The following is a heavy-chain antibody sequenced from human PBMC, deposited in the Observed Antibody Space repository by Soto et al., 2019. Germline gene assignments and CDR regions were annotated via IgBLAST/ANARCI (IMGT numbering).Heavy chain of an antibody. V-gene: IGHV3-30*14. CDR2: ISYDGTYK. D-gene: IGHD5-12*01. CDR1: GGTFNNFA. CDR3: ANEVDVAFSSLQYGMDV. J-gene: IGHJ6*02. Sequence: SCKASGGTFNNFAMHWVRQAPGKGLEWVAFISYDGTYKYYADSVRGRFTVYRDNSKSTLFPQMNSLKFEDTAVYVCANEVDVAFSSLQYGMDVWGQGTTVTVSS.